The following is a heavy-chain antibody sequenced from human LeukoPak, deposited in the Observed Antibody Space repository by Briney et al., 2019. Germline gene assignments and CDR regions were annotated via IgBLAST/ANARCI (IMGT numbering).Heavy chain of an antibody. CDR3: ARAHYDILTGYRVYYYYGMDV. Sequence: ASVKVSCKASGYTFTSYHMHWVRQAPGQGLEWMGGIIPIFGTANYAQKFQGRVTITADESTSTAYMELSSLRSEDTAVYYCARAHYDILTGYRVYYYYGMDVWGQGTTVTVSS. CDR1: GYTFTSYH. J-gene: IGHJ6*02. D-gene: IGHD3-9*01. V-gene: IGHV1-69*13. CDR2: IIPIFGTA.